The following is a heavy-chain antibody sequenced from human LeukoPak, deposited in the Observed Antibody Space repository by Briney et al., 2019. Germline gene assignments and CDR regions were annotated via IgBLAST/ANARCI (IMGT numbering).Heavy chain of an antibody. D-gene: IGHD3-22*01. V-gene: IGHV3-33*01. CDR3: ARGGYYDSSGYPLFDY. CDR2: IWYDGSNK. CDR1: GFTFSSYG. J-gene: IGHJ4*02. Sequence: GSLRLSCAAAGFTFSSYGMQWVRQAPGKGLEWVAVIWYDGSNKYYADSVKGRFTISRDNSKNTLYLQMNSLRAEDTAVYYCARGGYYDSSGYPLFDYWGQGTLVTVSS.